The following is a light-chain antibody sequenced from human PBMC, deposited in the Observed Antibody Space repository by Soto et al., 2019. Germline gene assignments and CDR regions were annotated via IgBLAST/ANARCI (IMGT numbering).Light chain of an antibody. J-gene: IGKJ4*01. Sequence: EIVLTQSPATLSLSPGERATLSCRASQNVSSYLAWYQQKPGQAPRLLIYDASNSATGIPARFSGSGSGTDFTLTISSLEPEDFAVYYCQQRSNWPLTFGGGTKVEI. CDR1: QNVSSY. CDR3: QQRSNWPLT. V-gene: IGKV3-11*01. CDR2: DAS.